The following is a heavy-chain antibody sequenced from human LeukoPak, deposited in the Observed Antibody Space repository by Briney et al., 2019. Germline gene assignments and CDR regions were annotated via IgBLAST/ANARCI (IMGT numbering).Heavy chain of an antibody. J-gene: IGHJ4*02. D-gene: IGHD2-15*01. CDR3: ARERCSGGSCYLGGVLRGYFDS. CDR1: GGSISSYY. Sequence: PSETLSLTCTVSGGSISSYYWSWIRQPPGKGLEWIGYIYYSGSTNYNPSLKRRVTISVDTSKNQFSLKLSSVTAADPGVYYCARERCSGGSCYLGGVLRGYFDSWGQGTLVTVSS. V-gene: IGHV4-59*01. CDR2: IYYSGST.